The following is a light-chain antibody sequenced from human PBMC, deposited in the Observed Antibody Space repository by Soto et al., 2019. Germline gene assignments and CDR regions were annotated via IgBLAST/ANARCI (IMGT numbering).Light chain of an antibody. CDR2: EVS. CDR3: SSYTSSSTPV. Sequence: QSALTQPASVSGSPGQSITISCTGTSSDVGGYNYVSWYQQHPDKAHKLMIYEVSNRPSGVSNRFSGSKSGNTASLTISGLRAEDEADYYCSSYTSSSTPVFGGGTKLTVL. J-gene: IGLJ2*01. CDR1: SSDVGGYNY. V-gene: IGLV2-14*01.